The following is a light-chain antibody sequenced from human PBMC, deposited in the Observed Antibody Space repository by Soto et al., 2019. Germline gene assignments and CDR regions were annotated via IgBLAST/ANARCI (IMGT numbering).Light chain of an antibody. Sequence: QSVLTQPPSMSAAPGQNIPIFCSGITSNIGNNYVSWYQQVPGTAPKLLLYDNNKRPSVIPDRFSSSRSATSATLGITGLQTGDEADYYCGTWDSGLSAGGVFGGGTKLTVL. CDR3: GTWDSGLSAGGV. V-gene: IGLV1-51*01. J-gene: IGLJ3*02. CDR2: DNN. CDR1: TSNIGNNY.